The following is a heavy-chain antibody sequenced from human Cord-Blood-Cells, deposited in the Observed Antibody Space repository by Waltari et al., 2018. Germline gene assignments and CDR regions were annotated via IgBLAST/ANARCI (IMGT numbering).Heavy chain of an antibody. J-gene: IGHJ6*02. V-gene: IGHV1-69*01. CDR3: ARDGRDV. CDR1: GGTFSSYA. Sequence: QVQLVQSGAEVKKHGSSVKVSCKASGGTFSSYAISWVRQAPGQGLEWMGGLIPIFGTASYAQHLHVRVTMTAYESASTAYMELSSLRSGDTAMYYCARDGRDVCGQGTTVTVSS. CDR2: LIPIFGTA.